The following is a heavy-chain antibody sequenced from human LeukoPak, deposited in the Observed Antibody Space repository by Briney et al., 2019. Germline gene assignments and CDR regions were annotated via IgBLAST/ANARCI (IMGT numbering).Heavy chain of an antibody. D-gene: IGHD1-26*01. Sequence: AASVKVSCKASGYTFTSYGISWVRQAPGQGLEWMGWISAYNGNTHYAQKLQGRVTMTTDTSTSTAYMELRSLRSDDTAVVYCARGTGTYFQHYFDYWGQGTLVTVSS. CDR3: ARGTGTYFQHYFDY. V-gene: IGHV1-18*01. J-gene: IGHJ4*02. CDR2: ISAYNGNT. CDR1: GYTFTSYG.